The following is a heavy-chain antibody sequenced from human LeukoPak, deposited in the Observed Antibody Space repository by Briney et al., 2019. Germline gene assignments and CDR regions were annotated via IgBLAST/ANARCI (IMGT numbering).Heavy chain of an antibody. J-gene: IGHJ4*02. D-gene: IGHD5-18*01. Sequence: GGSLRLSCAASGFTFSSYGMHWVRQAPGKGLEWVAVISYDGSNKYYADSVKGRFTISRDNSKNTLYLQMNSPRAEDTAVYYCAKGWGTAMPFGYWGQGTLVTVSS. CDR2: ISYDGSNK. CDR1: GFTFSSYG. V-gene: IGHV3-30*18. CDR3: AKGWGTAMPFGY.